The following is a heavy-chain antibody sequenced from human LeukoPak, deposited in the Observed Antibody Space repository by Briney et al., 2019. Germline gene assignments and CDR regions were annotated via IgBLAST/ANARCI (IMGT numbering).Heavy chain of an antibody. CDR1: GFTFSSYS. CDR2: ISSSSSYI. CDR3: ARDFDCGGDCLD. D-gene: IGHD2-21*02. J-gene: IGHJ4*02. V-gene: IGHV3-21*01. Sequence: GGSLRLSCAASGFTFSSYSMNWVRQAPGKGLEWVSSISSSSSYIYYADSVKGRFTISRDNAKNSLYLQMNSLRAEDTAVYYCARDFDCGGDCLDWGQGTLVTVSS.